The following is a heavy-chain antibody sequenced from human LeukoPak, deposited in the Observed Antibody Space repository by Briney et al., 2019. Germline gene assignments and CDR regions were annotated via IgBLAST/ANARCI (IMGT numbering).Heavy chain of an antibody. CDR1: VFTFSSYW. CDR3: AREGSGYYFDY. D-gene: IGHD3-22*01. V-gene: IGHV3-7*01. CDR2: IKQDGSEK. Sequence: PGGSLRLSCAASVFTFSSYWMSGVRQAPGGGLEWVANIKQDGSEKYYVDSVKGRFTISRDNAKNSLELQMNSLRAEDAGVYYCAREGSGYYFDYWGQGTLVTVSS. J-gene: IGHJ4*02.